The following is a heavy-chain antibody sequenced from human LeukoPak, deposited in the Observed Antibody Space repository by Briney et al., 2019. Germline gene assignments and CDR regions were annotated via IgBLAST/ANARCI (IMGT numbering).Heavy chain of an antibody. CDR3: AKDGSREDYYYPSEPNWFDP. Sequence: PGRSLRLSCAASGFTFSSYGMHWGRQAPGKGLEWVAVISYDGSNKYYADSVKGRFTISRDNSKNTLYLQMNSLRAEDTAVYYCAKDGSREDYYYPSEPNWFDPWGQGTLVTVSS. D-gene: IGHD3-10*01. CDR1: GFTFSSYG. V-gene: IGHV3-30*18. J-gene: IGHJ5*02. CDR2: ISYDGSNK.